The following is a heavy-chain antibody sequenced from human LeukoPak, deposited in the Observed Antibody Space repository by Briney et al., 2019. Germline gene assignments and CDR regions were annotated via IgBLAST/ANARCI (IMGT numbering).Heavy chain of an antibody. J-gene: IGHJ4*02. D-gene: IGHD6-19*01. CDR2: ITSTGSYT. Sequence: GGSLRLSCAASGFTFSSYNMNWVRQAPGKGLEWVSSITSTGSYTFYADSVKGRFTISRDNAKNSLYLQMNSLRAEDTAVYYCARVGSGWSHYFDYWGQGTLVTVSS. V-gene: IGHV3-21*01. CDR1: GFTFSSYN. CDR3: ARVGSGWSHYFDY.